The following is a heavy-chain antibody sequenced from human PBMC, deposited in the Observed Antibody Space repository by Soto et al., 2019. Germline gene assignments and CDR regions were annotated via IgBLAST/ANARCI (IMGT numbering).Heavy chain of an antibody. J-gene: IGHJ4*02. Sequence: SETLSLTCTVSGGSISSYYWSWIRQPPGKGLEWIGSIYYSGSTYYNPSLKSRVTISVDTSKNQFSLKLSSVTAADTAVYYCARSKFDYYDSSGYYLEKDYFDYWGQGTLVTVSS. CDR1: GGSISSYY. D-gene: IGHD3-22*01. V-gene: IGHV4-59*05. CDR3: ARSKFDYYDSSGYYLEKDYFDY. CDR2: IYYSGST.